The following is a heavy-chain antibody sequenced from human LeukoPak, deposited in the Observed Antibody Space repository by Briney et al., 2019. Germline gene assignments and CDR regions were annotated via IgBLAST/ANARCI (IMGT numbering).Heavy chain of an antibody. D-gene: IGHD3-9*01. CDR1: GGSISSYY. CDR3: ARDYDILTGYPIFAFDI. V-gene: IGHV4-4*07. J-gene: IGHJ3*02. CDR2: IYTSGST. Sequence: PSETLSLTCTVSGGSISSYYWGWIRQPAGKGLEWIGRIYTSGSTNYNPSLKSRVTMSVDTSKNQFSLKLSSVTAADTAVYYCARDYDILTGYPIFAFDIWGQGTMVTVSS.